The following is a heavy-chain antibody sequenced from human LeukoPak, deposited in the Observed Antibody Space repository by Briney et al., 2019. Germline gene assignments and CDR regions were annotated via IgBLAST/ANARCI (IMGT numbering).Heavy chain of an antibody. CDR2: IYYSGST. CDR1: GGSISSSSYY. CDR3: ARSYYDFWSGWVIDY. Sequence: PSETLSLTCTVSGGSISSSSYYWGWIRQPPGKGLEWIGSIYYSGSTHYNPSLKSRVTISVDTSKNQFSLKLSSVTAADTAVYYCARSYYDFWSGWVIDYWGQGTLVTVSS. J-gene: IGHJ4*02. V-gene: IGHV4-39*01. D-gene: IGHD3-3*01.